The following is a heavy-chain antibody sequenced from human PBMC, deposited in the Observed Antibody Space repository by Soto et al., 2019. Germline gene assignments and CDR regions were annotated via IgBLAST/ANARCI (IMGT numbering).Heavy chain of an antibody. CDR3: ARDLGTTIAGPPRRETYGWLDP. CDR1: GGTFTYYG. J-gene: IGHJ5*02. D-gene: IGHD3-22*01. Sequence: QVQLVKSGAEVQRPGSSVKLSCKASGGTFTYYGISWVRQAPGQGLEWMGGIIPIIGPATYAQKFQGRVTITADQSTSTAYMELSSLGSEDTALYYCARDLGTTIAGPPRRETYGWLDPWVQGTRVTVSS. CDR2: IIPIIGPA. V-gene: IGHV1-69*01.